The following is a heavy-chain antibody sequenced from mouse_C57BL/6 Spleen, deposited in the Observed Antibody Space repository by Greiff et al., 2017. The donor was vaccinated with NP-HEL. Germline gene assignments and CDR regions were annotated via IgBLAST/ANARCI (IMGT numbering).Heavy chain of an antibody. D-gene: IGHD1-1*01. CDR2: IHPNSGST. CDR3: ARAPITTVVAPYYAMDY. V-gene: IGHV1-64*01. J-gene: IGHJ4*01. CDR1: GYTFTSYW. Sequence: QVQLQQPGAELVKPGASVKLSCKASGYTFTSYWMHWVKQRPGQGLEWIGMIHPNSGSTNYNEKFKSKATLTVDKSSSTAYMQLSSLTSEDSAVYYCARAPITTVVAPYYAMDYWGQGTSVTVSS.